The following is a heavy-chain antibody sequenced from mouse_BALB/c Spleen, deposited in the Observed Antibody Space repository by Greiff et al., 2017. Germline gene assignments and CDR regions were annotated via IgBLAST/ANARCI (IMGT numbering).Heavy chain of an antibody. J-gene: IGHJ2*01. CDR1: GFAFSSYD. CDR3: ARLDYYGSSYDFDY. CDR2: ISSGGGST. Sequence: EVQVVESGGGLVKPGGSLKLSCAASGFAFSSYDMSWVRQTPEKRLEWVAYISSGGGSTYYPDTVKGRFTISRDNAKNTLYLQMSSLKSEDTAMYYCARLDYYGSSYDFDYWGQGTTLTVSS. V-gene: IGHV5-12-1*01. D-gene: IGHD1-1*01.